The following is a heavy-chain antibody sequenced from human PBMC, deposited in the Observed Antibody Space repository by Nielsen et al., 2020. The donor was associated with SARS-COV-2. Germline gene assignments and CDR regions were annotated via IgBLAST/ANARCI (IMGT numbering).Heavy chain of an antibody. CDR2: INHSGST. Sequence: SETLSLTCAVYGGSFSGYYWSWIRQPPGKGLEWIGEINHSGSTNYNPPLKSRVTISVDTSKNQFSLKLSSVTAADTAVYYCARKGSRQWLAEYYFDYWGQGTLVTVSS. CDR3: ARKGSRQWLAEYYFDY. V-gene: IGHV4-34*01. J-gene: IGHJ4*02. CDR1: GGSFSGYY. D-gene: IGHD6-19*01.